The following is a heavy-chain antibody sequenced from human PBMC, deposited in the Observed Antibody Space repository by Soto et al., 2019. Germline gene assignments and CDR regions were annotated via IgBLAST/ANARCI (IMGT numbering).Heavy chain of an antibody. D-gene: IGHD2-15*01. CDR3: AKHRLASNIHF. CDR2: ISGTGGST. CDR1: GFTFNNYA. Sequence: GGSLRLSCAASGFTFNNYAMNWVRQAPGKGLEWVATISGTGGSTYYADSVKGRFTISRDNSKNTLYLQMNSLRVEDTAVYYCAKHRLASNIHFWGQATQVTLSS. V-gene: IGHV3-23*01. J-gene: IGHJ4*02.